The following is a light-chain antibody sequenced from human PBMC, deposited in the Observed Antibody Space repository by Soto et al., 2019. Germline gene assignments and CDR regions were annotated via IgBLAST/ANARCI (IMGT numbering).Light chain of an antibody. Sequence: QSALTQPASVSGSPGQSITISCTGTSSDVGAYNYVSWYQQHPDKAPKLIIYDVNNRPSGVSNRFSGSKSGTTASLTISGLLAEDEADYYCSSYTSSKSGVFGGGTQLTVL. CDR1: SSDVGAYNY. CDR2: DVN. V-gene: IGLV2-14*03. CDR3: SSYTSSKSGV. J-gene: IGLJ7*01.